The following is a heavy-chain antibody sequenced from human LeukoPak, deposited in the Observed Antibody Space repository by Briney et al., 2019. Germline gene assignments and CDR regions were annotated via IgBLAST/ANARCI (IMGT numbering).Heavy chain of an antibody. J-gene: IGHJ1*01. D-gene: IGHD6-13*01. CDR3: AQPRGPVKGSNPGY. Sequence: QPGRSLRLSCAASGFIFRSYGMHCVRQAPGKGLEWVAVISEGGRNEYYVESVKGRFTVSRENSKNTLCLQMNSLRVEETAVYYGAQPRGPVKGSNPGYWGQRTPVTASS. CDR1: GFIFRSYG. CDR2: ISEGGRNE. V-gene: IGHV3-30*18.